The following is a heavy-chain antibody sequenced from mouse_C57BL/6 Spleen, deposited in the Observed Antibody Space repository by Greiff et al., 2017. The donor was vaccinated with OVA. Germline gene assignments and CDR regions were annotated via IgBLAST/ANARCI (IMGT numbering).Heavy chain of an antibody. Sequence: QVQLQQSGAELVKPGASVKISCKASGYAFSSYWMNWVKQRPGKGLEWIGQIYPGDGDTNYNGKFKGKATLTADKSSSTAYMQLSSLTSEDSAVYFCATIYDGYYEWFAYWGQGTLVTVSA. V-gene: IGHV1-80*01. J-gene: IGHJ3*01. CDR1: GYAFSSYW. CDR2: IYPGDGDT. D-gene: IGHD2-3*01. CDR3: ATIYDGYYEWFAY.